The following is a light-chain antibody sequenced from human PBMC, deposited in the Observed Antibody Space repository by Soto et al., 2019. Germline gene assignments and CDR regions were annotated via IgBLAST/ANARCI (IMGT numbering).Light chain of an antibody. V-gene: IGLV2-14*01. J-gene: IGLJ3*02. Sequence: QSALTQPASVSGSPGQSITISCAGTGGDVGGYNYVFWYQQHPGKAPKLMIYEVTLRPSGISNRFSGSKSGNTASLTISTLQAEDEAAYYSSSYTTSSAVVFGGGNKVTVL. CDR1: GGDVGGYNY. CDR2: EVT. CDR3: SSYTTSSAVV.